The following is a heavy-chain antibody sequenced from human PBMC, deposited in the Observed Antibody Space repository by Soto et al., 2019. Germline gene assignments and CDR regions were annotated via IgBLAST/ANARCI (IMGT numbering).Heavy chain of an antibody. Sequence: QVQLVQSGAEVTKPGSSVKVSCKASGGTFTSYAISWVRQAPGQGLEWMGGIIPIFGTANYAQKFQGRVTITADESTSTAYMELSSLRSEDTAVYYCARDRTETDYYYYGMDVWGQGTTVTVSS. CDR1: GGTFTSYA. CDR3: ARDRTETDYYYYGMDV. V-gene: IGHV1-69*01. CDR2: IIPIFGTA. J-gene: IGHJ6*02.